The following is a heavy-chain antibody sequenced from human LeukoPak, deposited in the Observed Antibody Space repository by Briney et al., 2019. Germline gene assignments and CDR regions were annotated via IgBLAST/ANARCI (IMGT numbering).Heavy chain of an antibody. J-gene: IGHJ4*02. Sequence: GGSLRLSCATSGFTFSSFWMNWVRQAPGKGLEWVANIKQDGSEKNYVGSVTGRFTISRNNAQRSLYLQMNSLRAEDTAVYYCASGDNSGWLEAHWGQGTLVTVSS. V-gene: IGHV3-7*01. CDR3: ASGDNSGWLEAH. CDR2: IKQDGSEK. D-gene: IGHD6-19*01. CDR1: GFTFSSFW.